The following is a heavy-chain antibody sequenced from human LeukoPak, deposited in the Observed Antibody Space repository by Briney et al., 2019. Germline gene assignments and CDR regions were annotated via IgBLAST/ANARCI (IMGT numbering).Heavy chain of an antibody. D-gene: IGHD5-12*01. CDR1: GFTFSSYE. CDR3: ARQGYGLFDY. V-gene: IGHV3-48*03. Sequence: GGGLRLSCAASGFTFSSYEMNWVRQAPGKGLEWVSYVSSSGSTIFYADSVKGRFTISRDNAKNSLYLQLNSLRAEDTAVYYCARQGYGLFDYWGQGTLVTVSS. J-gene: IGHJ4*02. CDR2: VSSSGSTI.